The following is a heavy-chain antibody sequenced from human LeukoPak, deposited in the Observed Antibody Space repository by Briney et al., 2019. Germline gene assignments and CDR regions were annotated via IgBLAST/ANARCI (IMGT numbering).Heavy chain of an antibody. D-gene: IGHD4/OR15-4a*01. V-gene: IGHV1-2*02. CDR2: IDPNTGDT. Sequence: GASVKVPCKASGYTFTNYYMHWVRQAPGQGLEWMGWIDPNTGDTNYSQNIQGRATMTRDTSIDTAYMEFTSLGSDDTAVYYCARGRTMDGSTPPFEIWGQGTMVTVSS. J-gene: IGHJ3*02. CDR1: GYTFTNYY. CDR3: ARGRTMDGSTPPFEI.